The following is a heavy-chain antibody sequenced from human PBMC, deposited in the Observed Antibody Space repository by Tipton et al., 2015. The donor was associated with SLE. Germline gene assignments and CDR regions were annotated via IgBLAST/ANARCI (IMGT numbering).Heavy chain of an antibody. CDR2: ISHSGST. CDR3: VYGDWLGLDY. CDR1: RGSFTDYY. V-gene: IGHV4-34*01. J-gene: IGHJ4*02. D-gene: IGHD4-17*01. Sequence: TLSLTCAVSRGSFTDYYWSWIRQPPGKGPEWIGEISHSGSTNYNPSLKSRVTISVDTSKNQFSLKLSPVTAADTAVYYCVYGDWLGLDYWGQGTLVTVSS.